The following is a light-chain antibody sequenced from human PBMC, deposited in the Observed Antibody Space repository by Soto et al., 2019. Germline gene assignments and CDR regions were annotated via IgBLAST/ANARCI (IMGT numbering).Light chain of an antibody. CDR2: EVS. Sequence: QSALTQPASVSGSPGQSITISCTGTSSNVGNYNIVSWFQQHPGKAPKLMIYEVSLRPSGISDRFSGAKSGNTASLTISGLQADDEADYYCCSYAGSSTYVFGTGTKLTVL. CDR3: CSYAGSSTYV. V-gene: IGLV2-23*02. CDR1: SSNVGNYNI. J-gene: IGLJ1*01.